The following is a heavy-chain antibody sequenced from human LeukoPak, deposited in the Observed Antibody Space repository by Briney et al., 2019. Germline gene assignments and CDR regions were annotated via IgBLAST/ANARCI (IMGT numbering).Heavy chain of an antibody. Sequence: SETLSLTCTVSGGSISSGGYYWGWIRQPPGKGLEWIGSIYYSGSTYYNPSLKSRVTISVDTSKNQFSLKLSSVTAADTAVYYCARTHRVAAAGTGDDYWGQGTLVTVSS. CDR3: ARTHRVAAAGTGDDY. J-gene: IGHJ4*02. CDR1: GGSISSGGYY. V-gene: IGHV4-39*01. CDR2: IYYSGST. D-gene: IGHD6-13*01.